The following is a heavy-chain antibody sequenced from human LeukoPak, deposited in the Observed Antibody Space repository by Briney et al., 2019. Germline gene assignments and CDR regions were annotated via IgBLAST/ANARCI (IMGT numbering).Heavy chain of an antibody. CDR2: IYYSGST. Sequence: SETLSLTCTVSGGSISSYYWSWLRQPPGKGLEWIGYIYYSGSTNYNPSLKSRATISVDTSKNQFSLKLSSVTAADTAVYYCARGRVEMATIYFDYWGQGTLVTVSS. CDR3: ARGRVEMATIYFDY. V-gene: IGHV4-59*01. CDR1: GGSISSYY. D-gene: IGHD5-24*01. J-gene: IGHJ4*02.